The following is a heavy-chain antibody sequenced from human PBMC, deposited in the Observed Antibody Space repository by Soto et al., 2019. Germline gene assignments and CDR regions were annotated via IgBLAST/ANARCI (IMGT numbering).Heavy chain of an antibody. CDR3: AVLAFKTDYFDY. Sequence: GSLRLSCAASGFTFSSYGMHWVRQAPGKGLEWVSYISSSTGTVYYADSVKGRFTVSRDNAKNSLFLQMNSLRAEDTAVYYCAVLAFKTDYFDYWGQGTLVTVSS. CDR2: ISSSTGTV. V-gene: IGHV3-48*01. D-gene: IGHD3-3*02. J-gene: IGHJ4*02. CDR1: GFTFSSYG.